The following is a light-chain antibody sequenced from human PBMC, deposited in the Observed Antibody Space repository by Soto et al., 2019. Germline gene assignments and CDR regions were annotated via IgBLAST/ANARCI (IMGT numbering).Light chain of an antibody. V-gene: IGKV3-20*01. J-gene: IGKJ3*01. CDR2: DAS. CDR3: QQYGSSVFT. CDR1: QSVNSRQ. Sequence: EIVLTQSPGTLSLSPGERATLSCRATQSVNSRQLAWYQQKPGRAPRLLLFDASRRAAGIPDRFSGSGSGTDFTLTISSLEPEDFAVDVCQQYGSSVFTFGTGTTVDIK.